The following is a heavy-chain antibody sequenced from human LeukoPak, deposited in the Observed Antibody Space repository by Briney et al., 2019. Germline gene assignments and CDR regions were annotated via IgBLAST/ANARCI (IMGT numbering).Heavy chain of an antibody. Sequence: PSETLSLTCTVSGGSISSYYWSWIRQPPGKGLGWIGYVYYSGSTNYNPSLKSRVTISVDTSKNQFSLKLSSVTAADTAVYYCARLRVRGYGYGPWEGPTWLDYWGQGTLVTVSS. D-gene: IGHD5-18*01. CDR3: ARLRVRGYGYGPWEGPTWLDY. CDR2: VYYSGST. J-gene: IGHJ4*02. CDR1: GGSISSYY. V-gene: IGHV4-59*12.